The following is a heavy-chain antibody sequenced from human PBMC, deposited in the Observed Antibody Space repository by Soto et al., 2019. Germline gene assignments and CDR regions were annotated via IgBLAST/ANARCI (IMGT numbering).Heavy chain of an antibody. D-gene: IGHD3-9*01. V-gene: IGHV1-69*04. CDR2: IIPILGIA. CDR3: ARDRAILTGYYYDY. Sequence: PGQGLEWMGRIIPILGIANYAQKFQGRVTITADKSTSTAYMELSSLRSEDTAVYYCARDRAILTGYYYDYWGQGTLVTVSS. J-gene: IGHJ4*02.